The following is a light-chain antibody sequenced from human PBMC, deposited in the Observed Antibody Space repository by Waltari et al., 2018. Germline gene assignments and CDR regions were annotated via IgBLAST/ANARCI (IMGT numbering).Light chain of an antibody. Sequence: DIVMTQSPDSLAVSLGERATINCKSSQSVLYSSNNKNYLSWFQQKPGKPPKLLFYWASTRESGVPDRFSGSWSGTDFTLTISSLQAEDVAVYYCQQYYAAPWTFGQGTMVEIK. CDR1: QSVLYSSNNKNY. V-gene: IGKV4-1*01. CDR3: QQYYAAPWT. CDR2: WAS. J-gene: IGKJ1*01.